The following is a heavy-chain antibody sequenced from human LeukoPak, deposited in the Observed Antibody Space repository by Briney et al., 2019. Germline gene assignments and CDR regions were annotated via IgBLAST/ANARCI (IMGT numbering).Heavy chain of an antibody. V-gene: IGHV1-46*01. CDR1: GYTFTSYY. Sequence: ASVKVSCKASGYTFTSYYMHWVRQAPGQGLEWMGIINPGGGSTSYAQKFQGRVTMTRDTSTSTVYMELSSLRSEDTAAYYCASLNGPSDFDYWGQGTLVTISS. J-gene: IGHJ4*02. D-gene: IGHD4-17*01. CDR3: ASLNGPSDFDY. CDR2: INPGGGST.